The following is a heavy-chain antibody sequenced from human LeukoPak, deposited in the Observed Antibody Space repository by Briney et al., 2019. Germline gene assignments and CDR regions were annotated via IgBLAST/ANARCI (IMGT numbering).Heavy chain of an antibody. CDR2: IIPILGIA. D-gene: IGHD2-2*02. J-gene: IGHJ4*02. V-gene: IGHV1-69*04. Sequence: SVKVSCKASGGTFSSYTISWVRQAPGQGLEWMGRIIPILGIANYAQKFQGRVTITADKSTSTAYMELSSLRSEDTAVYYCAREAECGSSTSCYIGYWGQGTLVTVSS. CDR3: AREAECGSSTSCYIGY. CDR1: GGTFSSYT.